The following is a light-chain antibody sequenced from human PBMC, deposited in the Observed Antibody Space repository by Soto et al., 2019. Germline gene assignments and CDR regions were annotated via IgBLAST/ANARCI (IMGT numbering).Light chain of an antibody. CDR1: QDIISW. V-gene: IGKV1-12*01. CDR3: QQANSFPIT. Sequence: DIQMTQSPSSVSASVGDRVTITCRASQDIISWLAWYQQKPGKAPKLLIYAASSLLSGVPSRFSGSGSGTDFTLTISSLQPEDFATYYCQQANSFPITFGQGTRLEIK. CDR2: AAS. J-gene: IGKJ5*01.